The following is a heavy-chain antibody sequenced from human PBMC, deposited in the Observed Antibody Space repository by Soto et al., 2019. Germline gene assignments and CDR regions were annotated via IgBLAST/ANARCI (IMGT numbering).Heavy chain of an antibody. J-gene: IGHJ4*02. CDR3: ARVYMITFGGLTPSPRAYRFDY. D-gene: IGHD3-16*01. CDR1: GYTFSDQC. CDR2: IFPGDSDT. Sequence: PGESLKISCKASGYTFSDQCVAWVRQKPGKGLEWLGIIFPGDSDTRYSPSFQGHVTISVDNSIHTHFLQWSSLTTSDTATYYCARVYMITFGGLTPSPRAYRFDYWGQGTRVTVSS. V-gene: IGHV5-51*01.